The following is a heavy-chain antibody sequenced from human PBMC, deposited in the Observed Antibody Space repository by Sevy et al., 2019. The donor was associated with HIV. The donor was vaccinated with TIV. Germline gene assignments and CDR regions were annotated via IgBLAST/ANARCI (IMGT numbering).Heavy chain of an antibody. CDR1: GFTFSTYA. J-gene: IGHJ4*02. V-gene: IGHV3-23*01. Sequence: GGSLRLSCAASGFTFSTYAVSWVRQAPGKGLEWVAALNGDRTYYAGSVKGRFTISRDNPKNTVYLQVNSLRVEDTALYYCVKEKTAPYFDCWGQGTLVTVSS. CDR2: LNGDRT. D-gene: IGHD2-21*02. CDR3: VKEKTAPYFDC.